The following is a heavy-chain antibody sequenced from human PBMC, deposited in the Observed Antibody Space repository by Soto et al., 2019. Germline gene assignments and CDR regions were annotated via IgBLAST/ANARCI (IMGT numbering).Heavy chain of an antibody. D-gene: IGHD2-21*02. CDR1: GGTFSSYT. J-gene: IGHJ4*02. V-gene: IGHV1-69*08. CDR3: ARDPERFYCGGDCYLNDY. CDR2: IIPILGIA. Sequence: QVQLVQSGAEVKKPGSSVKVSCKASGGTFSSYTISWVRQAPGQGLEWMGRIIPILGIANYAQKFQGRVTITADKSTSTAYMELSSLRSEDTAVYYCARDPERFYCGGDCYLNDYWGQGTLVTVSS.